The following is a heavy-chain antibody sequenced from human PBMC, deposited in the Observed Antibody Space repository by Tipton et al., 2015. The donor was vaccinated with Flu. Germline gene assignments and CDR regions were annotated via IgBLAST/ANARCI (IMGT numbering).Heavy chain of an antibody. CDR3: ARNLGGGAFDI. J-gene: IGHJ3*02. D-gene: IGHD3-10*01. V-gene: IGHV4-39*07. Sequence: TLSLTCTVSGGSISTSNYYWDWIRQPPGKGLEWIGNIYYSGTTSYNPSLQSRVTISIYTSNNQSSLKLSSVTAADTAVYYCARNLGGGAFDIWGQGTMVTVSS. CDR1: GGSISTSNYY. CDR2: IYYSGTT.